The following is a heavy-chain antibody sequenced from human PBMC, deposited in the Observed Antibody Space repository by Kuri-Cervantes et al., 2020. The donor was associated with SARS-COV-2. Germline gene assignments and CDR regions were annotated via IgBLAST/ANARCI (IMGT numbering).Heavy chain of an antibody. CDR1: GFTFSGHW. D-gene: IGHD1-1*01. CDR2: INPDGSYT. V-gene: IGHV3-74*01. Sequence: LSLTCAASGFTFSGHWIHWVRQAPGKGLVWVSRINPDGSYTNNADSVKGRFTISRDNAKKSLYLQMNSLRAEDTAVYYCVRDGDHWNFDYWGQGTLVTVSS. J-gene: IGHJ4*02. CDR3: VRDGDHWNFDY.